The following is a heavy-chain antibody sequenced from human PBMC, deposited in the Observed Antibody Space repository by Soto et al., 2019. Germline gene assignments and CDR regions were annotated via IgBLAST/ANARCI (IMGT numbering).Heavy chain of an antibody. CDR1: GGSIDSSHF. J-gene: IGHJ4*02. CDR3: ARCWRDGYTGLYYFDH. Sequence: QVQLKESGPGLVKPSQTLSLTCTVSGGSIDSSHFWSWIRQQPGKGLEWIGYIDYSSSTYYNPSLKSRVIISSDTSANQFSLRLSSVTAADTAVFFCARCWRDGYTGLYYFDHWGQGTLVTVSS. D-gene: IGHD5-12*01. CDR2: IDYSSST. V-gene: IGHV4-31*03.